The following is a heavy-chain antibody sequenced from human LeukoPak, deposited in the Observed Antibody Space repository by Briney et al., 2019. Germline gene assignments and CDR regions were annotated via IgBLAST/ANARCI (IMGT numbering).Heavy chain of an antibody. CDR3: ARDSYGSGSYYIGGMDV. Sequence: SETLSLTCAVYGGSFSGYYWSWIRQPPGKGLEWIGEINHSGSTNYNPSLKSRATISVDTSKNQFSLKLSSVTAADTAVYYCARDSYGSGSYYIGGMDVWGQGTTVTVSS. CDR2: INHSGST. V-gene: IGHV4-34*01. J-gene: IGHJ6*02. CDR1: GGSFSGYY. D-gene: IGHD3-10*01.